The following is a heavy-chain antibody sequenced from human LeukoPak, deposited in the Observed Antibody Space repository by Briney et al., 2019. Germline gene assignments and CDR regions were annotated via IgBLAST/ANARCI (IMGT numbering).Heavy chain of an antibody. CDR2: INHSGST. V-gene: IGHV4-34*01. J-gene: IGHJ4*02. CDR1: GGSFSGYY. Sequence: PSETLSLTCAVYGGSFSGYYWSWIRQPPGKGLEWIGEINHSGSTNYNPSLKSRVTISVDTSKNQFSLKLSSVTAADTAVYYCAKVGGILRTDYWGQGTLVTVSS. CDR3: AKVGGILRTDY. D-gene: IGHD2-15*01.